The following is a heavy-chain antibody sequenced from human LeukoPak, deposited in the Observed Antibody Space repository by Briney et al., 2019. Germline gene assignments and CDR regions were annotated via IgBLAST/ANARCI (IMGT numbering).Heavy chain of an antibody. CDR3: ASKYNFGEN. Sequence: SETLSLTCTVTGDSIFTTRYHWGWIRQPPGKGLEWIGSITYSGDTYENPSLESRVIISVDTSKNQFSLELNSVTAADTAVYYCASKYNFGENWGQGTLVTVSS. CDR2: ITYSGDT. CDR1: GDSIFTTRYH. D-gene: IGHD1-1*01. J-gene: IGHJ4*02. V-gene: IGHV4-39*01.